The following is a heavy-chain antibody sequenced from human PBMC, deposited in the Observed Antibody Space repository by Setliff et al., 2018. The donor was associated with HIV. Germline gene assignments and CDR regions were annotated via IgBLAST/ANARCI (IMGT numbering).Heavy chain of an antibody. CDR1: GFTFSYYA. CDR2: ITSNGGTK. D-gene: IGHD3-22*01. Sequence: GGSLRLSCAASGFTFSYYAMNWVRQAPGKGLEWVSSITSNGGTKYYADSVGGRFILSRDNSKNMLYLQMNSLRAADTAVYYCAKDTEGYYDSSGYINPYFDYWGQGTVVTVSS. CDR3: AKDTEGYYDSSGYINPYFDY. V-gene: IGHV3-23*01. J-gene: IGHJ4*02.